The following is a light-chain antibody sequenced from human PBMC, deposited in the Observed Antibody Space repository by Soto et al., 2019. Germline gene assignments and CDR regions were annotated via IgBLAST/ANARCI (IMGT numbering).Light chain of an antibody. J-gene: IGKJ1*01. Sequence: IVLTPSPATLSLSPGERATLSCRASPSVTNYLAWYQQKPGQAPRLLIYGAFNRATGIPARFSGSGSGTDFTLTISSLEPEDFAVYYCQQRNIWPPVTFGQGTKVDIK. V-gene: IGKV3-11*01. CDR2: GAF. CDR3: QQRNIWPPVT. CDR1: PSVTNY.